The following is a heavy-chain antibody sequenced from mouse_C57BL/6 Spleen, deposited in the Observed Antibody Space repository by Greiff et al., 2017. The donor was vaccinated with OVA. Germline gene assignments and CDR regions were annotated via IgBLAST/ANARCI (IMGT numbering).Heavy chain of an antibody. J-gene: IGHJ4*01. CDR2: IWTGGGT. V-gene: IGHV2-9-1*01. CDR3: ARNDYYYGSSPYYYAMDY. CDR1: GFSLTSYA. D-gene: IGHD1-1*01. Sequence: QVQLKESGPGLVAPSQSLSITCTVSGFSLTSYAISWVRQPPGKGLEWLGVIWTGGGTNYNSALNSRLSISKDNSTSQVFLKMNSLQTDDTARYYCARNDYYYGSSPYYYAMDYWGQGTSVTVSS.